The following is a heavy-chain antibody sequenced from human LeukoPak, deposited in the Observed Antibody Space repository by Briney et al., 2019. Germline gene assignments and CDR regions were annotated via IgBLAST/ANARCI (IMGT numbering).Heavy chain of an antibody. Sequence: ASVKVSCKASGGTFSSYAISWVRQAPGQGLEWMGWISAYNGNTNYAQKLQGRVTMTTDTSTSTAYMELRSLRSDDTAVYYCARDDILGHGDYWGQGTLVTVSS. J-gene: IGHJ4*02. CDR2: ISAYNGNT. CDR3: ARDDILGHGDY. V-gene: IGHV1-18*01. D-gene: IGHD5-12*01. CDR1: GGTFSSYA.